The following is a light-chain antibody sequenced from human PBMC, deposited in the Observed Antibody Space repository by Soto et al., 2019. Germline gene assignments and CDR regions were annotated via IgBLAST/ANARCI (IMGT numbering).Light chain of an antibody. CDR1: QSITTY. CDR2: AAS. V-gene: IGKV1-39*01. CDR3: QQSFSNLLYT. Sequence: DIQMTQSPSSLSASVGDRVTITCRASQSITTYLNWYQQKPGKAPKLLTYAASTLQSGVPSRFSGSGSGTDFTLTISSLQPEDFATYYCQQSFSNLLYTFGQGTKVEI. J-gene: IGKJ2*01.